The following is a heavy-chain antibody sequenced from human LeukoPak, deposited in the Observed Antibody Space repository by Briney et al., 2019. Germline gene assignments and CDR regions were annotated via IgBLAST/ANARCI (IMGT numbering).Heavy chain of an antibody. V-gene: IGHV4-59*01. CDR1: GGSISSYY. Sequence: TLSLTCTVSGGSISSYYWSWIRQPPGKGLEWIGYIYYSGSTNYNPSLKSRVTISLDTSKNQFSLELRSVTAADTAVYYCARSELLWFGGVNSGFDYWGQGTLVTVSS. CDR3: ARSELLWFGGVNSGFDY. CDR2: IYYSGST. J-gene: IGHJ4*02. D-gene: IGHD3-10*01.